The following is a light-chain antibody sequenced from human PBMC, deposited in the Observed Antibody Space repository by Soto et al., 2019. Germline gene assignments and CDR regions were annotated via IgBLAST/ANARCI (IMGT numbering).Light chain of an antibody. Sequence: QSALAQPRSVSGSPGQSVTISCAGASSDVGGYNYVSWYQEHPGKAPKLILYNVNERPSGVPDRFSGSKSGNTASLTISGLQAEDEADYYCSSYTSDTSPYVFGTGTKVTVL. V-gene: IGLV2-11*01. J-gene: IGLJ1*01. CDR1: SSDVGGYNY. CDR3: SSYTSDTSPYV. CDR2: NVN.